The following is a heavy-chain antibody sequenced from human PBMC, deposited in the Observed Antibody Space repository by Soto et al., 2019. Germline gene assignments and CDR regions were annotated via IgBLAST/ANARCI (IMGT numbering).Heavy chain of an antibody. D-gene: IGHD4-17*01. CDR3: AKVVAVYGFLLDY. CDR1: GFTFSSYA. Sequence: GGSLRLSCAASGFTFSSYAMSWVRQAPGKGLEWVSAISGSGGSTYYADSVKGRLTISRDNSKNTLYLQMNSLRAEDTAVYYCAKVVAVYGFLLDYWGQGTLVTVSS. V-gene: IGHV3-23*01. J-gene: IGHJ4*02. CDR2: ISGSGGST.